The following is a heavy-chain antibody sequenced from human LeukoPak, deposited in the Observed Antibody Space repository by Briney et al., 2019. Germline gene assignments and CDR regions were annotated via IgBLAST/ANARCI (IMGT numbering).Heavy chain of an antibody. CDR1: GGSIIEYY. Sequence: SETLSLTCTVSGGSIIEYYWSWIRQPPGKGLEWIGYIYYSGSTNYNPSLKSRVTISVDTSKNQFSLKLSSVTAADTAVYYCARHPFSSPFDYWGQGTLVTVSS. CDR3: ARHPFSSPFDY. J-gene: IGHJ4*02. CDR2: IYYSGST. V-gene: IGHV4-59*08.